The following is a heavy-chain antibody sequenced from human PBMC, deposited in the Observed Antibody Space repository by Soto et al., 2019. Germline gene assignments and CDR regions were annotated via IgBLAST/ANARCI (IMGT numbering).Heavy chain of an antibody. CDR2: ISAYNGNT. CDR1: RCTFPKYG. D-gene: IGHD6-19*01. Sequence: GAVNVSRQASRCTFPKYGISWVRQPPAQGLGWMGWISAYNGNTNYAQKLQDRVTMTTDTSTSTAYMELRSLRSDDKAVYYCARAEQWLVQTGEYDYWGQGTLVTVSS. CDR3: ARAEQWLVQTGEYDY. V-gene: IGHV1-18*01. J-gene: IGHJ4*02.